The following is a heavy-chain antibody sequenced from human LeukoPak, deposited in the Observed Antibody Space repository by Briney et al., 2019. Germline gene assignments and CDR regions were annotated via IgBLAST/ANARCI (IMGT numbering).Heavy chain of an antibody. CDR2: IYYSGST. Sequence: SETLSLTCTVSGGSISSSSYYWGWIRQPPGKGLEWIGSIYYSGSTYYNPSLKSRVTISVDTSKNQFSLKLSSVTAADTAVYYCARDRTRPYGLDYWGQGTLVTVSS. CDR3: ARDRTRPYGLDY. J-gene: IGHJ4*02. V-gene: IGHV4-39*07. CDR1: GGSISSSSYY. D-gene: IGHD3-10*01.